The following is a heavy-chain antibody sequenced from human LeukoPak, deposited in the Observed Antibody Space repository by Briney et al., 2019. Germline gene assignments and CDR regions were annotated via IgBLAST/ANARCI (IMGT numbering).Heavy chain of an antibody. CDR2: FSASIVMT. CDR1: GSTVTSYG. D-gene: IGHD4-17*01. Sequence: GAPGRPCCSPSGSTVTSYGISTGRESAGHGVKCLGGFSASIVMTNYAQKLQGRVTMTTDTSTSTAYMELRSLGSDDEAVYYCARDSPRPVNTYYYGMDVWGQGTTVTVSS. V-gene: IGHV1-18*01. CDR3: ARDSPRPVNTYYYGMDV. J-gene: IGHJ6*02.